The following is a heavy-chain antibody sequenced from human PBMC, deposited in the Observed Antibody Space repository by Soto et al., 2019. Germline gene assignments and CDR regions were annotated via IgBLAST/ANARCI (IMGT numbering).Heavy chain of an antibody. CDR2: MNPNSGNT. Sequence: ASVKVSCKASGYTFTSYDINWVRQATGQGLEWMGWMNPNSGNTGYAQKFQGRVTMTRKTSISTAYMELSSLRSEDTAVYYCASMGSIDYDFWSGYSASSPTDAFDIWGQGTMVTVSS. V-gene: IGHV1-8*01. CDR3: ASMGSIDYDFWSGYSASSPTDAFDI. CDR1: GYTFTSYD. D-gene: IGHD3-3*01. J-gene: IGHJ3*02.